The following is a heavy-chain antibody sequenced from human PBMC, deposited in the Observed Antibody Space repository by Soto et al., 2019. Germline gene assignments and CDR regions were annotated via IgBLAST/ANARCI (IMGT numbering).Heavy chain of an antibody. Sequence: QVQLQQWGAGLLKPSETLSLTCAVSGGSFSGYYWRWIRQPPGKGVEWIGEINHSGSTNYNPSLKSLVTISVDTSKNQFSLKLSSVTTADTTVYYCAILHSISAGAEDYWGQGTLVTVSS. J-gene: IGHJ4*02. V-gene: IGHV4-34*01. CDR1: GGSFSGYY. CDR3: AILHSISAGAEDY. D-gene: IGHD6-6*01. CDR2: INHSGST.